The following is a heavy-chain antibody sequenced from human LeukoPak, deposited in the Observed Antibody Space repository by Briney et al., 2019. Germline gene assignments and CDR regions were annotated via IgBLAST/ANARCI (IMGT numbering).Heavy chain of an antibody. J-gene: IGHJ6*04. CDR1: GFTFSSYA. D-gene: IGHD3-10*02. CDR3: AELGITMIGGV. CDR2: ISSSGSTI. Sequence: GGSLRLSCAASGFTFSSYAMSWVRQTPGKGLEWVSYISSSGSTIYYADSVKGRFTISRDNAKNSLYLQMNSLRAEDTAVYYCAELGITMIGGVWGKGTTVTISS. V-gene: IGHV3-48*03.